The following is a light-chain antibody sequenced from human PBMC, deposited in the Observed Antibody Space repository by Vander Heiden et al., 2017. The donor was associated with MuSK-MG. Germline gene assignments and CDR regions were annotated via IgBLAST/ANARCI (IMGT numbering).Light chain of an antibody. CDR3: NSLDSSGNHVV. Sequence: SSELTQDPAVSVALGQTVRLTCQGNSLRSSYASWYQQTPGQAPVLGVYGNNNRRSGIPDRFSGSSSGNTASLTITGAQAEEEADYYCNSLDSSGNHVVFGGGTKRTVL. CDR2: GNN. J-gene: IGLJ2*01. V-gene: IGLV3-19*01. CDR1: SLRSSY.